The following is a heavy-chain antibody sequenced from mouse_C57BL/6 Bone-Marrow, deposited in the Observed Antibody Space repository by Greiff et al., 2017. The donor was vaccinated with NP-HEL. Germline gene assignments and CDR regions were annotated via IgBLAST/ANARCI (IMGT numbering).Heavy chain of an antibody. CDR3: ASYGGGGVDY. J-gene: IGHJ2*01. Sequence: EVQLQQSGPELVKPGASVKISCKASGYTFTDYYMTWVKQSHGKSLEWIGDINPNNGGTSYNQHVQGKATLTVDKSSSTAYMELRSLTSADSAVYYCASYGGGGVDYWGQGTTLTVSS. D-gene: IGHD1-1*01. CDR1: GYTFTDYY. V-gene: IGHV1-26*01. CDR2: INPNNGGT.